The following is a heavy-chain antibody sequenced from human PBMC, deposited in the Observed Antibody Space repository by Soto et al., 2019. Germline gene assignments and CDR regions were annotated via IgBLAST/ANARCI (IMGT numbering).Heavy chain of an antibody. CDR1: GGSISSSNW. V-gene: IGHV4-4*02. J-gene: IGHJ6*02. D-gene: IGHD3-22*01. CDR3: ARDHYDSSGSYGMDV. CDR2: IYHSGST. Sequence: ETLSLTCAVSGGSISSSNWWSWVRQPPGKGLEWIGEIYHSGSTNYNPSLKSRVTISVDKSKNQFSLKLSSVTAADTAVYYCARDHYDSSGSYGMDVWGQGTTVTVSS.